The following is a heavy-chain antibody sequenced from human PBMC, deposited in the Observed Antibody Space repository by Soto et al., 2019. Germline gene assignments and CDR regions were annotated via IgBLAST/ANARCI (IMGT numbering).Heavy chain of an antibody. Sequence: PGGSLRLSCAASGFTFSSYAMHWVRQAPGKGLEWVAVISYDGSNKYYADSVKGRFTISRDNSKNTLHLQMNSLRADDTAVYYCAKDFTHPFDYWGQGTVVTVSS. V-gene: IGHV3-30-3*01. CDR3: AKDFTHPFDY. CDR2: ISYDGSNK. CDR1: GFTFSSYA. J-gene: IGHJ4*02.